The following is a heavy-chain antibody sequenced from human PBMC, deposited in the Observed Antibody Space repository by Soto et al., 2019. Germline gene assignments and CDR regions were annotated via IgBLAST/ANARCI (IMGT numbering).Heavy chain of an antibody. CDR2: INGYNGNT. J-gene: IGHJ6*02. CDR1: GYIFTSYG. Sequence: QVQLVQSGAEVKKPGASVKVSCKASGYIFTSYGVSWVRQAPGQGLEWLGWINGYNGNTSYGQNFQGRVTMTTDTSTSTAYMELRSLRSDDTAVYYCARMGDVPYYYYGMDVWGQGTTVIVSS. CDR3: ARMGDVPYYYYGMDV. V-gene: IGHV1-18*01. D-gene: IGHD3-16*01.